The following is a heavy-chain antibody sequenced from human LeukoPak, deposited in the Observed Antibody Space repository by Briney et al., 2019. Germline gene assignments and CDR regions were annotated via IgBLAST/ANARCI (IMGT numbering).Heavy chain of an antibody. CDR2: INHSGST. V-gene: IGHV4-34*01. D-gene: IGHD2-2*01. CDR3: ARGPRPRIVVVPAAMRGGGRYHYGIDV. Sequence: SETLSLTCAVYGGSFRGYYWSWIRQPPGKGLEWIGEINHSGSTNYNPSLKSRVTISVDTSKNQFSLKLSSVTAADTAVYYCARGPRPRIVVVPAAMRGGGRYHYGIDVWGKGTTVTVSS. J-gene: IGHJ6*04. CDR1: GGSFRGYY.